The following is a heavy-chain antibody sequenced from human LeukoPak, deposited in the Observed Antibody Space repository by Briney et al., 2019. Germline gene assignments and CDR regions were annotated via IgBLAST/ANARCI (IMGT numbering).Heavy chain of an antibody. Sequence: GGSLSLSCAASEVPFSSYDMHWVRRAPGQGLEWVAVISSDGKTEIYADSVRGRFTISRDNSNNTLYLQMNSPIAEDTAVYYCARSAYDGSGYPSYYCDYWGQGTLVTVSS. CDR2: ISSDGKTE. V-gene: IGHV3-30*03. J-gene: IGHJ4*02. CDR3: ARSAYDGSGYPSYYCDY. D-gene: IGHD3-22*01. CDR1: EVPFSSYD.